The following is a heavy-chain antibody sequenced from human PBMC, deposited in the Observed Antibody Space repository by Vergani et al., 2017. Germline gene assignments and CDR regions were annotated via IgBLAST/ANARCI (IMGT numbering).Heavy chain of an antibody. D-gene: IGHD1-26*01. V-gene: IGHV4-59*12. CDR3: ARARSGSYARTFDY. CDR2: INHSGST. J-gene: IGHJ4*02. Sequence: QVQLQESGPGLVKPSETLSLTCTVSGGSISSYYWSWIRQPPGKGLEWIGEINHSGSTNYNPSLKSRVTISVDTSKNQFSLKLSSVTAADTAVYYCARARSGSYARTFDYWGQGTLVTVSS. CDR1: GGSISSYY.